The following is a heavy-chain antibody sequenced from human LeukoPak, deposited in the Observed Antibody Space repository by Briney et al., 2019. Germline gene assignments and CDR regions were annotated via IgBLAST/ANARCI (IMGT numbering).Heavy chain of an antibody. V-gene: IGHV3-48*02. CDR3: ARDLGIQLHYYYGMDV. D-gene: IGHD5-18*01. CDR2: ISSLSSTI. Sequence: GGSLRLSCAASGFTFSSYSMNWVRQAPGKGLEWVSYISSLSSTIYYADSVKGRFTISRDNAKNSLYLQMNSLRDEDTAVYYCARDLGIQLHYYYGMDVWGQGTTVTVSS. J-gene: IGHJ6*02. CDR1: GFTFSSYS.